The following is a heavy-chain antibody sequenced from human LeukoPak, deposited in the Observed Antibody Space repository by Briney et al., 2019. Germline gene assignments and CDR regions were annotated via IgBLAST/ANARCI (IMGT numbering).Heavy chain of an antibody. D-gene: IGHD2-8*01. J-gene: IGHJ6*03. CDR1: GGSISSSSYY. CDR3: ARVEMVYAQEDEYYYMDG. V-gene: IGHV4-39*07. Sequence: SETLSLTCTVSGGSISSSSYYWGWIRQPPGKGLEWIGSIYYSGSTYYNPSLKSRVTISVDTSKNQFSLKLSSVTAADTAVYYCARVEMVYAQEDEYYYMDGWGKGTTVTVSS. CDR2: IYYSGST.